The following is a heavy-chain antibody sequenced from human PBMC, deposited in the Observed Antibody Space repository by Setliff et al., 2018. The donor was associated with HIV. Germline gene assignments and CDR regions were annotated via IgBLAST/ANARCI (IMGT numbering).Heavy chain of an antibody. J-gene: IGHJ4*02. CDR1: GYTFTGYH. V-gene: IGHV1-2*02. CDR2: INPNSGGT. CDR3: ATGRDSSGYYFLADY. Sequence: ASVTVSCKTSGYTFTGYHMHWVRQAPGQGLEWMGWINPNSGGTIYAQKFQDRVTMTRDTSSSTAYMELSRLRSDDTAVYYCATGRDSSGYYFLADYWGRGTLVTVSS. D-gene: IGHD3-22*01.